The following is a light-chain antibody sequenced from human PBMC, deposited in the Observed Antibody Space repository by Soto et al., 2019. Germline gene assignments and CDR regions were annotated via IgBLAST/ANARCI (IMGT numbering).Light chain of an antibody. V-gene: IGLV1-47*01. CDR1: SSNIGSNY. J-gene: IGLJ2*01. CDR3: AAWDDSLSGVV. CDR2: RNN. Sequence: QSVLTQPPSASGTPGQRVTISCSGSSSNIGSNYVYWYQQLPGTAPKLVISRNNQRPSGVPDRFSGSKSGTSASLAISGLRSEDEADYYCAAWDDSLSGVVFGGGTKLTVL.